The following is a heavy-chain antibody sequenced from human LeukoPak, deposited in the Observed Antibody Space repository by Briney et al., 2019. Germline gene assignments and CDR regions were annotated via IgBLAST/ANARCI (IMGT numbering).Heavy chain of an antibody. Sequence: GGPLRLSCAASGFTFSSYSMNWVRQAPGKGLEGLSAISPTTGTTFYADSVKGRFTISRHNSKTTLYLQMNSLRAEDTAIYYCATKTSYGDRYFDYWGQGTLVTVSS. CDR3: ATKTSYGDRYFDY. CDR1: GFTFSSYS. CDR2: ISPTTGTT. D-gene: IGHD4-17*01. V-gene: IGHV3-23*01. J-gene: IGHJ4*02.